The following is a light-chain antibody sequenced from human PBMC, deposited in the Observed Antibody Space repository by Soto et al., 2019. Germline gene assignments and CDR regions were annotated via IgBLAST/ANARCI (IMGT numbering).Light chain of an antibody. CDR2: DAS. V-gene: IGKV1-5*01. Sequence: DIQMTQSPSTLSASVGDRFTITCRASQSISSWLAWYQQKPGKAPKLLIYDASSLESGVPSRFSGSGSGTEFTLTISSLQPEDFATYYCLQHNSYPRTFGQGTKVDIK. CDR1: QSISSW. CDR3: LQHNSYPRT. J-gene: IGKJ1*01.